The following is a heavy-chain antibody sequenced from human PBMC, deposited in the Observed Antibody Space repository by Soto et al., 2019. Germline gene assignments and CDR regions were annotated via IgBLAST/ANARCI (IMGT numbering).Heavy chain of an antibody. CDR3: VRGMNPLF. V-gene: IGHV3-21*06. Sequence: GGSLRLSCAASGFTLRTYTMNWVRQAPGKGLEWVSSISISSSDRYYADSVRGRFTISRDNAKNALYLQMNSLRADDTAVYFCVRGMNPLFGGQGTLVTSPQ. CDR2: ISISSSDR. J-gene: IGHJ4*01. CDR1: GFTLRTYT.